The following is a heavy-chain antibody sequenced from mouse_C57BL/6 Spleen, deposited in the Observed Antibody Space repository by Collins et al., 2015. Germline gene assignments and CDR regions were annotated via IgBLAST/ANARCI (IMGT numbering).Heavy chain of an antibody. CDR1: GYTFTDYY. Sequence: EVQLQQSGPELAKPGASVKISCKASGYTFTDYYMNWVKQSHGKSLEWIGDINPNNGGTTYNQKFKGKATLTVDKSSSTAYMELRSLTSEDSAVYYCAGYGNYPYYFDYWGQGTTLTVSS. CDR3: AGYGNYPYYFDY. V-gene: IGHV1-26*01. CDR2: INPNNGGT. J-gene: IGHJ2*01. D-gene: IGHD2-1*01.